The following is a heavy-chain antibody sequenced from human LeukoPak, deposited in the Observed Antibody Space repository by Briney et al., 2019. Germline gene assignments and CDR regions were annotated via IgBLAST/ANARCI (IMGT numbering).Heavy chain of an antibody. D-gene: IGHD2-8*01. CDR1: EFSVGSNY. V-gene: IGHV3-7*01. CDR3: ARVLGCTNGVCHDAFDI. CDR2: IKEDGGEK. Sequence: GGSLRLSCAASEFSVGSNYMTWVRQAPGKGLEWVANIKEDGGEKFHVDSVKGRFTISRDNAKKSLYLQMNSLRAEDTAVYFCARVLGCTNGVCHDAFDIWGQGTVVTVSS. J-gene: IGHJ3*02.